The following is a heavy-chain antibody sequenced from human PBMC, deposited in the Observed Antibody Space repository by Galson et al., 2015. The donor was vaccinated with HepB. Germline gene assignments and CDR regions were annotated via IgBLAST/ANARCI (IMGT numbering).Heavy chain of an antibody. CDR3: ARVGKSIAARPGAFAI. Sequence: SVKVSCKASGYTFTSYYMHWVRQAPGQGLEWMGIINPSGGSTSYAQKFQGRVTMTRDTSTSTVYMELRSLRSEDTAVYYCARVGKSIAARPGAFAIWGQGTIVTVSS. CDR1: GYTFTSYY. V-gene: IGHV1-46*01. D-gene: IGHD6-6*01. CDR2: INPSGGST. J-gene: IGHJ3*02.